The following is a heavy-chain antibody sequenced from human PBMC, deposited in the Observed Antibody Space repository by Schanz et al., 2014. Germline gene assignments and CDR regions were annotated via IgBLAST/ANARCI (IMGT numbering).Heavy chain of an antibody. J-gene: IGHJ4*02. V-gene: IGHV3-30*02. CDR2: IRFDGSDK. D-gene: IGHD5-12*01. Sequence: QVQLVESGGGVVQPGGSLRLSCAASGFTFSSYGMHWVRQAPGKGLEWVTFIRFDGSDKYYADSVKGRFTVSRDNAKNSMYLQMNSLRVEDTAVYYCARDPNSVNEIDYWGQGTLVTVSS. CDR1: GFTFSSYG. CDR3: ARDPNSVNEIDY.